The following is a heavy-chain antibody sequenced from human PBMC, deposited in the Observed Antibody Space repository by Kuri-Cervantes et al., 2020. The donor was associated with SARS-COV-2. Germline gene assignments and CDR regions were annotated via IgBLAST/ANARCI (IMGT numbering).Heavy chain of an antibody. V-gene: IGHV4-39*01. J-gene: IGHJ5*02. CDR2: IYYSGST. CDR3: ARHPRYGSGSYWGYNWFDP. CDR1: GGSISSSSYY. Sequence: SETLSLTCTVSGGSISSSSYYWGWIRQPPGKGLEWIGSIYYSGSTNYNPSLKSRVTISVDTSKNQFSLKLSSVTAADTAVYYCARHPRYGSGSYWGYNWFDPWGQGTLVTVSS. D-gene: IGHD3-10*01.